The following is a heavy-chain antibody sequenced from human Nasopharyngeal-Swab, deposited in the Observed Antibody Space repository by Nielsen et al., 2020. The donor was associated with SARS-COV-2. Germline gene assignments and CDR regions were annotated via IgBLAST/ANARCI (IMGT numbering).Heavy chain of an antibody. J-gene: IGHJ4*02. Sequence: GESLKISCAASGFTFSSYAMSWVRQAPGKRLEWVSAISGSGGSTYYADSVKGRFTISRDNSKNTLYLQMNSLRAEDTAVYYCAKSGYSSSSESDYWGQGTLVTVSS. D-gene: IGHD6-6*01. CDR3: AKSGYSSSSESDY. CDR1: GFTFSSYA. CDR2: ISGSGGST. V-gene: IGHV3-23*01.